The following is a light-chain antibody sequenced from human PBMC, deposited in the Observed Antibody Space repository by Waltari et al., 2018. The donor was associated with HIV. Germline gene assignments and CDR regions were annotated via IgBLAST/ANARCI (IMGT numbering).Light chain of an antibody. V-gene: IGLV1-40*01. J-gene: IGLJ1*01. CDR2: GNT. Sequence: QSVLTQPPSVSVAPGQRVTLTCTGSSPNIGAGYDVHWYQQLPGTAPKLLIYGNTNRPSGVPDRFSGSKSGTSASLAITGLLVEDEADYYCQSYDSSLSGYVFGTGTKVTVL. CDR3: QSYDSSLSGYV. CDR1: SPNIGAGYD.